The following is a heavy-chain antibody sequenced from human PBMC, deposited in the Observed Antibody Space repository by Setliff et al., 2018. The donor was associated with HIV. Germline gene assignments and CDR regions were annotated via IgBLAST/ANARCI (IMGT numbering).Heavy chain of an antibody. CDR1: GYTFTSYG. V-gene: IGHV1-18*01. CDR2: ISAYNGNT. Sequence: GASVKVSCKASGYTFTSYGISWVRQAPGQGLEWMGWISAYNGNTNYAQKVQGRVTMTTDTSTSTGYMELRSLRSDDTAVYYCASAGAWQRNALDIWGQGTMVTVSS. CDR3: ASAGAWQRNALDI. D-gene: IGHD5-12*01. J-gene: IGHJ3*02.